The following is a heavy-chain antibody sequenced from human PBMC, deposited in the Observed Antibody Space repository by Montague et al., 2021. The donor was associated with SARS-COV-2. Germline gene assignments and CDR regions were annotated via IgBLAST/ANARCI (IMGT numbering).Heavy chain of an antibody. CDR1: GDSISSRSW. Sequence: SETRSLTCAVSGDSISSRSWCSWVRPSPGKGLEWIADVYHTGSTNYNASLASRVSLSVDKSNNQFSLKLTSVTAADTAVYYCARAHSGSWAHLDNWGQGSLVTVSS. CDR3: ARAHSGSWAHLDN. D-gene: IGHD5-12*01. J-gene: IGHJ4*02. V-gene: IGHV4-4*02. CDR2: VYHTGST.